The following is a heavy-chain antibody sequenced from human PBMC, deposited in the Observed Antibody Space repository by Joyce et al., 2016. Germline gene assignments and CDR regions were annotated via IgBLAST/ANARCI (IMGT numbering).Heavy chain of an antibody. V-gene: IGHV4-30-2*01. Sequence: QLQPLESGSRLLKPSQTLSLTCAVSDASVSSGSFFWGWVRHTPAKGLAWIGDIYQSVTTYYNPSLTGRVSVSVDGSRNQFSLQLTSVTAADTAVYYCARGRIQLWAQNFAMGRLIDYWGQGSLVIVSS. CDR2: IYQSVTT. CDR3: ARGRIQLWAQNFAMGRLIDY. D-gene: IGHD2-21*01. CDR1: DASVSSGSFF. J-gene: IGHJ4*02.